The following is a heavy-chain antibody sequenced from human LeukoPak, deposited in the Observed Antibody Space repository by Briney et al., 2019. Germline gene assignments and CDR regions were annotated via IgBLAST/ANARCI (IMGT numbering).Heavy chain of an antibody. CDR1: GFTFSSYG. J-gene: IGHJ5*02. CDR2: ISYDGSNK. D-gene: IGHD3-9*01. V-gene: IGHV3-30*03. Sequence: GGSLRLSCAASGFTFSSYGMHWVRQAPGKGLEWVAVISYDGSNKYYADSVKGRFTISRDNSKNTLYLQMNSLRAEDTAVYYCARGLNVLRYFDWSRGGFDPWGQGTLVTVSS. CDR3: ARGLNVLRYFDWSRGGFDP.